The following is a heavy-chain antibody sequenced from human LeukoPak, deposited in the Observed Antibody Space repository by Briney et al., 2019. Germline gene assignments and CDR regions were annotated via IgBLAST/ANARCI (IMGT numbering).Heavy chain of an antibody. D-gene: IGHD3/OR15-3a*01. V-gene: IGHV3-30*02. J-gene: IGHJ5*02. CDR1: GFTFSSYG. CDR3: AKVDES. CDR2: IRYDGSHK. Sequence: GGSLRLSCAASGFTFSSYGMHWVRQAPGKGLEWVAFIRYDGSHKYYADSVKGRFTIPRDNSKNTLYLQMNSLRAEDTAVYYCAKVDESWGQGTLVTVSS.